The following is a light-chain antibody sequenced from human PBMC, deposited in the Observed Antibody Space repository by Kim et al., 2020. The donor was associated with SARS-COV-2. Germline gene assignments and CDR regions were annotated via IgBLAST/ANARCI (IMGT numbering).Light chain of an antibody. CDR1: SSDVGGYNY. CDR2: DVS. CDR3: SSYTSSSTLAFYV. J-gene: IGLJ1*01. Sequence: QSALTQPASVSGSPGQSITISCTGTSSDVGGYNYVSWYQQHPGKAPKLMIYDVSNRPSGVSNRFSGSKYGNTASLTISGLQAEDEADYYCSSYTSSSTLAFYVFGTGTKVTVL. V-gene: IGLV2-14*03.